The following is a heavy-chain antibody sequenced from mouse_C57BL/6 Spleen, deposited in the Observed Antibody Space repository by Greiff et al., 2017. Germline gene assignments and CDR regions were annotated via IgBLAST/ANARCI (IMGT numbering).Heavy chain of an antibody. V-gene: IGHV1-50*01. J-gene: IGHJ2*01. CDR1: GYTFTSYW. CDR2: IDPSDSYT. D-gene: IGHD1-1*01. Sequence: QVQLQQPGAELVKPGASVKLSCKASGYTFTSYWMQWVKQRPGQGLEWIGEIDPSDSYTNYNQTFKGKATLTVDTSSSTAYMQLSSLTSEDSAVYYCASSMALDGSDYWGQGTTLTVSS. CDR3: ASSMALDGSDY.